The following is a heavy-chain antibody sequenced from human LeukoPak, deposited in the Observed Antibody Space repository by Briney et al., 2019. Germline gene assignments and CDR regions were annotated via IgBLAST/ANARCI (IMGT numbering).Heavy chain of an antibody. J-gene: IGHJ4*02. CDR2: INPDGSAN. CDR3: ERDRGWGGNDY. CDR1: GFIFNTYW. Sequence: GGSLRLSCTASGFIFNTYWMSWVRQAPGKGLEWVAHINPDGSANSFVDSVKGRFTISRDNAKNSLYLQLSSLRVEDTAVYYCERDRGWGGNDYWGQGALVTVSS. D-gene: IGHD3-16*01. V-gene: IGHV3-7*01.